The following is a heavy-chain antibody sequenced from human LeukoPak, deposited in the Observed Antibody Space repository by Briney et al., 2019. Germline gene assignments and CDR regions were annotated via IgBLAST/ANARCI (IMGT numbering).Heavy chain of an antibody. V-gene: IGHV1-69*05. J-gene: IGHJ3*02. CDR2: IIPSFGTT. Sequence: GASVKVSCKASGGTFSTYAISWVRQAPGQGLEWMGRIIPSFGTTNYAQKFQGRVTISTDESTSTAYMELSSLRSEDTAVYYCARVGRASSISSAIGSDAFDIWGQGTMVTVSS. D-gene: IGHD2-2*01. CDR3: ARVGRASSISSAIGSDAFDI. CDR1: GGTFSTYA.